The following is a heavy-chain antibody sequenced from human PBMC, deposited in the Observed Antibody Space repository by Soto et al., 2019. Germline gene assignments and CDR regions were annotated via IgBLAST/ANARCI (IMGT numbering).Heavy chain of an antibody. CDR1: GFTFSSYG. V-gene: IGHV3-30*18. Sequence: QVQLVESGGGVVQPGRSLRLSCAASGFTFSSYGMHWVRQAPGKGLEWVAVISYDGSNKYYADSVKGRFTISRDNSKNTLYLQMNSLRAEDTAVYYCAKDIADWGQGTLVTVSS. CDR2: ISYDGSNK. CDR3: AKDIAD. D-gene: IGHD2-15*01. J-gene: IGHJ4*02.